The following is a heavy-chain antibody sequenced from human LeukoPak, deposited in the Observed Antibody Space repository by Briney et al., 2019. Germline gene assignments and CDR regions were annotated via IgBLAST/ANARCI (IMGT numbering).Heavy chain of an antibody. J-gene: IGHJ4*02. CDR3: AKGNYYFDSSGYFHFDY. D-gene: IGHD3-22*01. V-gene: IGHV3-23*01. CDR1: GFTFSNYA. CDR2: ISVSGGST. Sequence: PGGSLRLSCAASGFTFSNYAMSWVRQAPGKGLEWVSTISVSGGSTYYADSVKGRFTISGDNSKNTLYLQMNSLRAEDTAVYYCAKGNYYFDSSGYFHFDYWGQGTLVTVSS.